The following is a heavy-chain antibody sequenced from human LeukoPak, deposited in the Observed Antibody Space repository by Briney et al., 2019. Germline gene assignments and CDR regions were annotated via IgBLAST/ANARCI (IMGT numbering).Heavy chain of an antibody. D-gene: IGHD5-12*01. CDR3: ARKSSYEFDY. J-gene: IGHJ4*02. CDR1: GFTFSSYC. CDR2: INSDGYST. Sequence: GGSLRLSCAASGFTFSSYCRHWVRQAPGKGLVWVSRINSDGYSTSYADSVKGRFTISRDNAKNTLYLQMNSLRAEDTAVYYCARKSSYEFDYWGQGTLVTVSS. V-gene: IGHV3-74*01.